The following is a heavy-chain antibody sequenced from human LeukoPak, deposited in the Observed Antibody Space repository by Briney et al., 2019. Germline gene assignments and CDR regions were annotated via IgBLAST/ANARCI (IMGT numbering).Heavy chain of an antibody. J-gene: IGHJ4*02. V-gene: IGHV4-61*02. Sequence: SETLSHTCTVSGGSISSGSSYWSWIRQPAGKGLEWIGRISTSGSTKYNPSLKSRVTIPVDTSKNQFSLKLSSVTAADTAVYYCARGPDYSNYVDYWGQGTLVTVSS. CDR2: ISTSGST. CDR3: ARGPDYSNYVDY. D-gene: IGHD4-11*01. CDR1: GGSISSGSSY.